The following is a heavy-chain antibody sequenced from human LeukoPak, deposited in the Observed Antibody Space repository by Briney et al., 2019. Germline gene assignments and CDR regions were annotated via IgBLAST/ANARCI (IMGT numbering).Heavy chain of an antibody. CDR3: VRGGIQESGIDAFDI. J-gene: IGHJ3*02. V-gene: IGHV3-13*01. Sequence: GGSLRLSCAASGFTFRNYDMHWVRQFPGRGLEWVSAIGIADDTHYPDSVKGRFTISRENAKNSLYLQMNSLRDGDTAVYYCVRGGIQESGIDAFDIWGQGTMVTVSS. D-gene: IGHD1-1*01. CDR1: GFTFRNYD. CDR2: IGIADDT.